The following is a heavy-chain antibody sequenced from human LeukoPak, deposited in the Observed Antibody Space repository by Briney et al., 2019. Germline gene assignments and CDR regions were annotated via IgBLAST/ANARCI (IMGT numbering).Heavy chain of an antibody. Sequence: GRSLRLSCAASGFTFSSYGMHWVRQAPGKGLEWVAVISYDGSNKYYADSVKGRFTISRDNSKNTLYLQMNSLRAEDTAVYYCAKDRYRYSGSYSEGFDYWGRGTLVTVSS. CDR2: ISYDGSNK. D-gene: IGHD1-26*01. CDR1: GFTFSSYG. J-gene: IGHJ4*02. V-gene: IGHV3-30*18. CDR3: AKDRYRYSGSYSEGFDY.